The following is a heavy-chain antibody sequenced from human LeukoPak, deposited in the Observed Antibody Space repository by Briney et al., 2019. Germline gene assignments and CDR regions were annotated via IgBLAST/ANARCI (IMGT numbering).Heavy chain of an antibody. Sequence: GGSLRLSCAASGFTFSSYSMNWVRQAPGKGLEWVSYISSASNTIYYADSVKGRFTISRDNARNSLYLQMNSLRAEDTAMYYCARDGWFGDYNWFDPWGQGTLVTVSS. J-gene: IGHJ5*02. V-gene: IGHV3-48*01. D-gene: IGHD3-10*01. CDR3: ARDGWFGDYNWFDP. CDR1: GFTFSSYS. CDR2: ISSASNTI.